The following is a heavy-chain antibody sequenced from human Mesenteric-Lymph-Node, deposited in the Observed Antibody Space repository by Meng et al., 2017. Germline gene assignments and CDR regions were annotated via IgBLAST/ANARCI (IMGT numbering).Heavy chain of an antibody. D-gene: IGHD3-16*01. J-gene: IGHJ6*02. CDR3: ARDLYPYGMDV. Sequence: LSLTCAASGFVFSNYWMTWVRQAPGKGLEWVSGINWNGGSTGYVDSVKGRFTISRDNAKNSLYLQMNSLRAEDTALYYCARDLYPYGMDVWGQGTTVTVSS. V-gene: IGHV3-20*04. CDR2: INWNGGST. CDR1: GFVFSNYW.